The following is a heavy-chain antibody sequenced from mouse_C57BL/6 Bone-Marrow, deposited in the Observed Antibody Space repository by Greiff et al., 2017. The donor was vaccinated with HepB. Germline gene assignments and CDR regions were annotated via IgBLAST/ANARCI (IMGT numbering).Heavy chain of an antibody. CDR3: SSFADSSGYGYAMDY. Sequence: VQLKESGPELVKPGASVKISCKASGYSFTDYNMNWVKQSNGKSLEWIGVINPNYGTTSYNQKFKGKATLTVDQSSSTAYMQLNSLTSEDSAVYYCSSFADSSGYGYAMDYWGQGTSVTVSS. J-gene: IGHJ4*01. V-gene: IGHV1-39*01. D-gene: IGHD3-2*02. CDR1: GYSFTDYN. CDR2: INPNYGTT.